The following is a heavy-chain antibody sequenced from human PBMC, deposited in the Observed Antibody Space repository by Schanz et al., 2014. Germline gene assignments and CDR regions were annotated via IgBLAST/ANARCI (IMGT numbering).Heavy chain of an antibody. Sequence: VQLLESGGALVRPGGSLRLSCAASGFTFSTYYMNWVRQAPGKGLEWVSSISSSSSYISYADSVKGRFTISRDNAKNSLYLQMNSLRAEDTAVYYCARPSDSSWYMDVWGKGTTVTVSS. CDR2: ISSSSSYI. CDR3: ARPSDSSWYMDV. CDR1: GFTFSTYY. D-gene: IGHD2-21*02. V-gene: IGHV3-21*02. J-gene: IGHJ6*03.